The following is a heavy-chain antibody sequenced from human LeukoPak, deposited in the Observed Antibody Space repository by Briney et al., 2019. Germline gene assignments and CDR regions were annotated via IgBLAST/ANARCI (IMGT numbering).Heavy chain of an antibody. V-gene: IGHV3-43*01. CDR2: ITWDGGST. CDR3: ARDEVVGATYLDY. Sequence: GGSLRLSCAASGFTFDDYTMHWVRQAPGKGLEWVSLITWDGGSTYYADSVKGRFTISRDNAKNSLYLQMNSLRAEDTAVYYCARDEVVGATYLDYWGQGTLVTVSS. D-gene: IGHD1-26*01. CDR1: GFTFDDYT. J-gene: IGHJ4*02.